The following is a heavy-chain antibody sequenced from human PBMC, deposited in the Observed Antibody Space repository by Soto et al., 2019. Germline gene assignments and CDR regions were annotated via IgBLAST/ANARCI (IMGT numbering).Heavy chain of an antibody. D-gene: IGHD3-3*01. CDR2: INHSGST. J-gene: IGHJ5*02. CDR1: GGSFSGYY. CDR3: ARGGQYYDFWSGYYNWFDP. Sequence: SETLSLTCAVYGGSFSGYYWSWIRQPPGKGLEWIGEINHSGSTNYNPSLKSRVTISVDTSKNQFSLKLSSVTAADTAVYYCARGGQYYDFWSGYYNWFDPWGQGTLVTVSS. V-gene: IGHV4-34*01.